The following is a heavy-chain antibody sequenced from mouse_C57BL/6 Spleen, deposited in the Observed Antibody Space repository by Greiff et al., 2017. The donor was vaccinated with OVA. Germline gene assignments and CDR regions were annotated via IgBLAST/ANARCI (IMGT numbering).Heavy chain of an antibody. CDR1: GFTFTDYY. Sequence: EVNLVEPGGGLVQPGGSLSLSCAASGFTFTDYYMSWVRQPPGQALEWLGFIRNKANGYTTDYSASVKCRFTISRDNSHSILYLQMKALRAEDSATSDCALGDYGSSVAYWGQGTLVTVSA. CDR3: ALGDYGSSVAY. D-gene: IGHD1-1*01. V-gene: IGHV7-3*01. CDR2: IRNKANGYTT. J-gene: IGHJ3*01.